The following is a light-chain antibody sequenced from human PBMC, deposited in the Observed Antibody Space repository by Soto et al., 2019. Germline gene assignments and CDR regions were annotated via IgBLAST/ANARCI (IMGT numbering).Light chain of an antibody. V-gene: IGKV3-15*01. CDR3: QQYNNWPPCT. CDR1: QSVSSN. CDR2: GAS. Sequence: EIVMTQSPATLSVSPGERATLSCRASQSVSSNLAWSQQKPGQAPRLLIYGASTRATGIPAKFSGSGSGTEFTLTISSLQSEDFVVYYCQQYNNWPPCTFGQGTKLEIK. J-gene: IGKJ2*02.